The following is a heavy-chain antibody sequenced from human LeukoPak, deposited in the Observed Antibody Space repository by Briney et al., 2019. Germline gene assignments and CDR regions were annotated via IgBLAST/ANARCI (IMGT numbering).Heavy chain of an antibody. CDR2: IYYSGST. V-gene: IGHV4-39*01. CDR1: GGSISSSSYY. D-gene: IGHD3-10*01. CDR3: ARVMVRDYFDY. Sequence: SETLSLTCTVSGGSISSSSYYWGWIRQPPGKGLEWIGSIYYSGSTYYNPSLKSRVTISVDTSKNQFSLKLSSVTAADTAVYYCARVMVRDYFDYWGQGTLVTVSS. J-gene: IGHJ4*02.